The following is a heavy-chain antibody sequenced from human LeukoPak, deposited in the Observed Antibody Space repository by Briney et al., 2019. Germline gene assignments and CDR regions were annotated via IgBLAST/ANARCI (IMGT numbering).Heavy chain of an antibody. CDR1: GGSISSGGYS. CDR3: ARAISIVGAATEPFDY. CDR2: IYHSGST. J-gene: IGHJ4*02. V-gene: IGHV4-30-2*01. D-gene: IGHD1-26*01. Sequence: PSETLSLTCAVSGGSISSGGYSWSWIRQPPGKGLEWIGYIYHSGSTYYNPSLKSRVTISVDRSKNQFSLKLSSVTAADTAVYYCARAISIVGAATEPFDYWGQGILVTVSS.